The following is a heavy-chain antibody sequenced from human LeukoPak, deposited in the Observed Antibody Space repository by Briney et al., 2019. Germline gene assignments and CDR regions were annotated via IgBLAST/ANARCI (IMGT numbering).Heavy chain of an antibody. CDR1: GYTLTELS. D-gene: IGHD5-18*01. J-gene: IGHJ4*02. CDR2: FDPEDGET. CDR3: ATMVDSYGYGYFDY. V-gene: IGHV1-24*01. Sequence: ASVKVSCKVSGYTLTELSMHWVRQAPGKGLEWMGGFDPEDGETIYAQKFQGRVTMTEDTSTDTAYVELSSLRSEDTAVYYCATMVDSYGYGYFDYWGQGTLVTVSS.